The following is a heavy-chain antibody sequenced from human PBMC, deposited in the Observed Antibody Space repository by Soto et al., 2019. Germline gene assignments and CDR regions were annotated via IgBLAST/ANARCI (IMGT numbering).Heavy chain of an antibody. V-gene: IGHV2-70*13. CDR1: GFSLTSPGMC. CDR2: IERDDDDK. D-gene: IGHD1-20*01. CDR3: ARSIRGPRRFNGMDV. J-gene: IGHJ6*02. Sequence: SGPTLVNPTETLTLTCTFSGFSLTSPGMCVSWIRQPPGKALEWLALIERDDDDKYYSTSLKTRLTISKDTRKNQVVLTMSNMDHADTGTYYCARSIRGPRRFNGMDVWGQGTAVTVSS.